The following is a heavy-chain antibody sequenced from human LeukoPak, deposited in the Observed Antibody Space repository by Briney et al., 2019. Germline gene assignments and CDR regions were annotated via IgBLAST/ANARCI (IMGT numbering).Heavy chain of an antibody. V-gene: IGHV3-48*03. CDR1: GFTFSTYE. CDR3: ARGYCTNGVCYEIDY. Sequence: GGSLRLSCAASGFTFSTYEMTWVRQSPGKGLEWVSYISSSGSTIYYADSVKGRFTISRDNAKNTLYLQMNSLRAEDTAVYYCARGYCTNGVCYEIDYWGQGTLVTVSS. J-gene: IGHJ4*02. CDR2: ISSSGSTI. D-gene: IGHD2-8*01.